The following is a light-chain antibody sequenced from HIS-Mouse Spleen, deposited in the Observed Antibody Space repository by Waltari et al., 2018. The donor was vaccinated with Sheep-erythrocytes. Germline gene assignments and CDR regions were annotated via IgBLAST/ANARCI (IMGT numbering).Light chain of an antibody. J-gene: IGLJ3*02. V-gene: IGLV2-23*01. CDR1: SSDAGRYNL. CDR3: CSYAGSSTPWV. Sequence: QSALTQPASVSGSPGPSITIPCTGTSSDAGRYNLVSWYQQHPGKAPKLMIYEGSKRPSGVSNRFSGSKSGNTASLTISGLQAEDEADYYCCSYAGSSTPWVFGGGTKLTVL. CDR2: EGS.